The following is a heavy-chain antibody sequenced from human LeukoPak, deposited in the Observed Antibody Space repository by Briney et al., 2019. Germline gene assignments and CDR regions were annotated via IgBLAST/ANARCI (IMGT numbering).Heavy chain of an antibody. J-gene: IGHJ3*02. CDR1: GFTFSGSA. D-gene: IGHD3-16*01. Sequence: GGSLRLSCAASGFTFSGSAMHWVRQASGKGLEWVGRIRSKANSYATAYAASVKGRFTISRDDSKNTVYLQMNSLKTEDTAVYYCTSPYFWDNAFDIWGQGTMVTVSS. V-gene: IGHV3-73*01. CDR3: TSPYFWDNAFDI. CDR2: IRSKANSYAT.